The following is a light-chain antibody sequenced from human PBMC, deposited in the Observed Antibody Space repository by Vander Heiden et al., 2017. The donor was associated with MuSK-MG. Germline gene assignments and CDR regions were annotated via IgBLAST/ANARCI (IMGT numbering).Light chain of an antibody. CDR2: WAS. CDR3: QQGYSFPYT. V-gene: IGKV4-1*01. J-gene: IGKJ2*01. CDR1: QSVFYSSNNKNC. Sequence: DTVMTQSPDSLAVSLCERATLNCKSSQSVFYSSNNKNCLAWYQQKPGQPPKLLIYWASTRESGVPDRFSGSESGTDFTLTISSLQAEDVAVYFCQQGYSFPYTFGQGTKLEIK.